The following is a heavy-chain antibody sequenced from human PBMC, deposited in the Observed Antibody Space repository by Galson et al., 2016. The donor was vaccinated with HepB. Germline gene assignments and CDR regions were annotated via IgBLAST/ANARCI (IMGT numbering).Heavy chain of an antibody. J-gene: IGHJ6*02. CDR3: ARVGCTSTRCYTNSFYGMDV. D-gene: IGHD2-2*02. Sequence: TLSLTCTVSGDSISSGDHYWTWIRQPPGKGLEWIGYIYYSGSAHYNPSLKSRVTISVDTSKNQFSLKLNSVTAADTAVYFCARVGCTSTRCYTNSFYGMDVWGQGTLVTVSS. V-gene: IGHV4-30-4*01. CDR2: IYYSGSA. CDR1: GDSISSGDHY.